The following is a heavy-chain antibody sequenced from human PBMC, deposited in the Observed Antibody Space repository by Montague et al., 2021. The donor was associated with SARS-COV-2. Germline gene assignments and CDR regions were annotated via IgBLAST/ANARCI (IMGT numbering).Heavy chain of an antibody. CDR1: GYKFINNW. Sequence: QSGAEVKKPGESLKISCKASGYKFINNWIGWVRQMPVKGLEWMAMIQPGDTDTAYNPSFRGQVTISADNSISTAYLHWSSLKPSDTAMYYCVRRLLIISPITRDDAFDFWGQGTMVAVSS. V-gene: IGHV5-51*01. J-gene: IGHJ3*01. CDR3: VRRLLIISPITRDDAFDF. CDR2: IQPGDTDT. D-gene: IGHD3-10*01.